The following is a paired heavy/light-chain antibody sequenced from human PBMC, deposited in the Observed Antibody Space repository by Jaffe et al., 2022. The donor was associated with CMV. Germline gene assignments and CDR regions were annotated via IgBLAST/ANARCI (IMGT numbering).Heavy chain of an antibody. CDR2: INHSGST. J-gene: IGHJ5*02. Sequence: QVQLQQWGAGLLKPSETLSLTCAVYGGSFSGYYWSWIRQPPGKGLEWIGEINHSGSTNYNPSLKSRVTISVDTSKNQFSLKLSSVTAADTAVYYCARGNLGIVVVPAARWFDPWGQGTLVTVSS. V-gene: IGHV4-34*01. D-gene: IGHD2-2*01. CDR3: ARGNLGIVVVPAARWFDP. CDR1: GGSFSGYY.
Light chain of an antibody. CDR3: SSYTSSSKKV. CDR2: DVS. CDR1: SSDVGGYNY. V-gene: IGLV2-14*03. Sequence: QSALTQPASVSGSPGQSITISCTGTSSDVGGYNYVSWYQQHPGKAPKLMIYDVSNRPSGVSNRFSGSKSGNTASLTISGLQAEDEADYYCSSYTSSSKKVFGGGTKLTVL. J-gene: IGLJ2*01.